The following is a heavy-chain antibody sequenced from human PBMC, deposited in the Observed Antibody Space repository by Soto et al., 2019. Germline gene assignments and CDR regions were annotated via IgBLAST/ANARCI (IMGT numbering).Heavy chain of an antibody. D-gene: IGHD1-26*01. CDR2: IIHSEST. Sequence: PSETLSLTCAVYGGSFSAYYWSWVRQPPGKGLEWIGEIIHSESTKYNPSLKSRVTISVDTSKNQFSLKLSSVTAADTGVYYCARQRPTDGRWEFANYYGMDVWGQGTPVTVS. CDR3: ARQRPTDGRWEFANYYGMDV. V-gene: IGHV4-34*12. J-gene: IGHJ6*02. CDR1: GGSFSAYY.